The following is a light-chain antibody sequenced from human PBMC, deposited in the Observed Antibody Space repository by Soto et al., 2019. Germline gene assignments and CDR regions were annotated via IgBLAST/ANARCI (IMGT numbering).Light chain of an antibody. V-gene: IGLV1-51*01. CDR2: DNN. J-gene: IGLJ2*01. CDR3: ATWDYSLTGEV. Sequence: QSVLTQPPSVSAGPGQKVTISCSGSSSNIGNNYVSWYQQLPGTAPKLLIYDNNKRPSGIPDRFSGSKSGTSGTLDITGLQTGDEADYYCATWDYSLTGEVFGGGTKVTVL. CDR1: SSNIGNNY.